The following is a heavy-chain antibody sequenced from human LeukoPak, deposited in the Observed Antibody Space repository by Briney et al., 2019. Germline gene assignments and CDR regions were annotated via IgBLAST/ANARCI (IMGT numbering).Heavy chain of an antibody. Sequence: ASETLSLTCTVSGGSISSRFWTWIRQAPGERLEWLGYVSKSGSTNYHPSLQSRITISLDPSKNQSSLILTSVTAADPAVYFCARDDYGVFDAFDVWGQGTVVTVSS. V-gene: IGHV4-4*08. D-gene: IGHD3-16*01. CDR3: ARDDYGVFDAFDV. CDR2: VSKSGST. CDR1: GGSISSRF. J-gene: IGHJ3*01.